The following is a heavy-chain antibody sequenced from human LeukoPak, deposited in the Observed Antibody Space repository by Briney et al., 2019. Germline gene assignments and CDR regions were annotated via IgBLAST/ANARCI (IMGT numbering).Heavy chain of an antibody. D-gene: IGHD5-18*01. J-gene: IGHJ4*02. V-gene: IGHV1-69*04. CDR2: IIPIFGIA. Sequence: SVKVSFKASGCTFSSYAISWVRQAPGQGLEWMGRIIPIFGIANYAQKFQGRVTITADKSTSTAYMELSSLRSEDTAVYYCAREGLSVDTAMVVFDYWGQGTLVTVSS. CDR3: AREGLSVDTAMVVFDY. CDR1: GCTFSSYA.